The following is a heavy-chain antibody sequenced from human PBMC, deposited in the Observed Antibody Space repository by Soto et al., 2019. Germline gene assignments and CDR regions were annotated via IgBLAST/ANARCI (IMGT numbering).Heavy chain of an antibody. V-gene: IGHV4-39*01. CDR1: GGSVSSSSFY. CDR2: ISYGGST. D-gene: IGHD1-1*01. Sequence: PSETLSLTCTVSGGSVSSSSFYWGGVRQPPGKGLEWIGSISYGGSTYYIPSLKSRVTMSVDTSTNQLSLNLNSVTAADTALYFCARHRRETGTYAQPRDSWGQGTLVTVSS. CDR3: ARHRRETGTYAQPRDS. J-gene: IGHJ4*02.